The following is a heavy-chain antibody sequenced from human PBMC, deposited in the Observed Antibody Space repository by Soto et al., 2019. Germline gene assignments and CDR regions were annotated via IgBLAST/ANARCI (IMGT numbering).Heavy chain of an antibody. D-gene: IGHD3-22*01. CDR2: ISAYNGNT. Sequence: VSVKVSCRASGYTFTSYGFSWVRQASGQGLEWMGWISAYNGNTNYAQRLQGRVTMTTDTSTSTAYMELRSLRSDDTAVYYCARPSRGYFSPFDNWGQGTLVTVSS. J-gene: IGHJ4*02. V-gene: IGHV1-18*01. CDR3: ARPSRGYFSPFDN. CDR1: GYTFTSYG.